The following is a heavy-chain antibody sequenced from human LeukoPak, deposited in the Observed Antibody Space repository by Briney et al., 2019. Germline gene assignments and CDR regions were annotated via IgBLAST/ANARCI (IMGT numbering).Heavy chain of an antibody. CDR1: GFTFSSYS. J-gene: IGHJ4*02. CDR3: ARGSSAGYF. V-gene: IGHV3-21*04. Sequence: GRSLRLSCAASGFTFSSYSMNWVRQAPGKGLGWLSSISSSSSYIYYADSVKGPFTISREHAKNWLFLQMNSLRADDTAVYYCARGSSAGYFWGQGTHVTVSS. D-gene: IGHD6-13*01. CDR2: ISSSSSYI.